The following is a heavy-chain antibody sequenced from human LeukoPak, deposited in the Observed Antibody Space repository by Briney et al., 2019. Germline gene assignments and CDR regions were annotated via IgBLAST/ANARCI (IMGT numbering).Heavy chain of an antibody. CDR3: AREGHSSSFDY. CDR1: GFTVNSNY. CDR2: IYSGGST. J-gene: IGHJ4*02. Sequence: GGSLRLSCAASGFTVNSNYMSWVRQAPGKGLEWVSVIYSGGSTYYADSVRGRFTISRDISENTVYLQMNSLRAEDTAVYYCAREGHSSSFDYWGQGTLVTVSS. V-gene: IGHV3-53*01. D-gene: IGHD6-13*01.